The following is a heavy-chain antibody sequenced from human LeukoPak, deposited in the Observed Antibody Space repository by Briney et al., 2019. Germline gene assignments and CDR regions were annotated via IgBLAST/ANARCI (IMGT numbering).Heavy chain of an antibody. CDR3: ARQSSGGTSASDY. D-gene: IGHD6-25*01. CDR2: IYPGDSDT. CDR1: GYRFTNYW. J-gene: IGHJ4*02. V-gene: IGHV5-51*01. Sequence: GESLKISFKASGYRFTNYWIGWVRQMPGKGLEWMGIIYPGDSDTRYSPSFQGQVTISADKSISTAYLQWSSLEASDTAMYYCARQSSGGTSASDYWGQGTLVTVSS.